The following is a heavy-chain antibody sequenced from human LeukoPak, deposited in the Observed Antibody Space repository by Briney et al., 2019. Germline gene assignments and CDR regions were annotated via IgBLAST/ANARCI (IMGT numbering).Heavy chain of an antibody. D-gene: IGHD3-3*01. CDR2: INCNSGDT. J-gene: IGHJ2*01. CDR3: ARAFLLLEWPLEYFDL. CDR1: GYTFTGHY. Sequence: ASVKVSCRASGYTFTGHYIHWVRQAPGQGLEWMGWINCNSGDTNYAPRFQGRVSMTRDTSINTAYMDMSMLRSDDTAVYYCARAFLLLEWPLEYFDLWGRGTLVTVSS. V-gene: IGHV1-2*02.